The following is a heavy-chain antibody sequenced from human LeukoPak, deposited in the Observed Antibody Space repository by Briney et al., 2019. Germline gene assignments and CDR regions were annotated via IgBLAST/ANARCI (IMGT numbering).Heavy chain of an antibody. CDR2: ISYDGSNK. D-gene: IGHD4-17*01. Sequence: PGTSLRLSCAASGFTFISYAIHWVRQAPGKGLEWVAAISYDGSNKYNADSVKGRFTISRDNSKNMLYLQMNSLKPEDTAMYYCAKGFATVTGLYYMDVWGKGTTVTVSS. J-gene: IGHJ6*03. CDR1: GFTFISYA. CDR3: AKGFATVTGLYYMDV. V-gene: IGHV3-30*04.